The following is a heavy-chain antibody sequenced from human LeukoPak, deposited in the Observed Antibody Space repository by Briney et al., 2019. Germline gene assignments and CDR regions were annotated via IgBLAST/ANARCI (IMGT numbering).Heavy chain of an antibody. Sequence: GSLRLSCAASGFTFSSYAMSWVRQAPGKGLEWVSAIIGSGGSTYYADSVKGRFTISRDNSKNTLYLQMNSLRAEDTAVYYCAKDRGVGCSSTSCYTGYYFDYWGQGTLVTVSS. CDR3: AKDRGVGCSSTSCYTGYYFDY. V-gene: IGHV3-23*01. CDR2: IIGSGGST. J-gene: IGHJ4*02. D-gene: IGHD2-2*02. CDR1: GFTFSSYA.